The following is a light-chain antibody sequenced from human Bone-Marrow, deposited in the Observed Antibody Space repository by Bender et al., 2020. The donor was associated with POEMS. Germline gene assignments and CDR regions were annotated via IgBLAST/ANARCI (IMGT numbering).Light chain of an antibody. CDR1: SSDVGSYNL. CDR2: EVT. Sequence: QSALTQPASVSGSPGQSITISCTGTSSDVGSYNLVSWYQHHPGIAPKLMIYEVTKRPSGVSDRFSGSKSGNTASLTISGLQVEDEADYYCASYAGSFTVVFGGGTKLTVL. V-gene: IGLV2-14*02. CDR3: ASYAGSFTVV. J-gene: IGLJ3*02.